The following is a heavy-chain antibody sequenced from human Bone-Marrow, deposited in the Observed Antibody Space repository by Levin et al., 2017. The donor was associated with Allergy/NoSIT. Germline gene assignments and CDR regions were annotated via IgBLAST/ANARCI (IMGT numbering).Heavy chain of an antibody. J-gene: IGHJ6*02. D-gene: IGHD3-16*02. CDR1: GFTFSSYA. Sequence: LSLTCAASGFTFSSYAMHWVRQAPGKGLEWVAVISYDGSNKYYADSVKGRFTISRDNSKNTLYLQMNSLRAEDTAVYYCARDRRQRRLSLNYYYYGMDVWGQGTTVTVSS. CDR3: ARDRRQRRLSLNYYYYGMDV. CDR2: ISYDGSNK. V-gene: IGHV3-30*04.